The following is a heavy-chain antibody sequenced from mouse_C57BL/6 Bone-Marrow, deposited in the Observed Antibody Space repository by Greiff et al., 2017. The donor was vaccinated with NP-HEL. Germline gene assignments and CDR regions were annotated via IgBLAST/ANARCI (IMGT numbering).Heavy chain of an antibody. D-gene: IGHD2-2*01. CDR1: GFTFSSYA. Sequence: EVHLVESGGGLVKPGGSLKLSCAASGFTFSSYAMSWVRQTPEKRLEWVATISDGGSYTYYPDNVKGRFTISRDNAKNNLYLQMSHLKSEDTAMYYCAREGGYDEAMDYWGQGTSVTVSS. V-gene: IGHV5-4*01. J-gene: IGHJ4*01. CDR3: AREGGYDEAMDY. CDR2: ISDGGSYT.